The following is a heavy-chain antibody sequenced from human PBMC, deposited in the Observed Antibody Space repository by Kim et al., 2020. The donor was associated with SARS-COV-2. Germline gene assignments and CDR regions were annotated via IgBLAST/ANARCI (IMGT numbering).Heavy chain of an antibody. CDR2: LTGGGGT. D-gene: IGHD6-19*01. V-gene: IGHV3-23*01. CDR1: GFTFSSYA. J-gene: IGHJ3*01. Sequence: GGSLRLSCAASGFTFSSYAMSWVRQAPGKGLKWVSSLTGGGGTFYADSVKGRFTISRDNSKNTLYLQMDSLTVDDTALYYCAKVGSVADTGDAFDFWGQGTMVTVSS. CDR3: AKVGSVADTGDAFDF.